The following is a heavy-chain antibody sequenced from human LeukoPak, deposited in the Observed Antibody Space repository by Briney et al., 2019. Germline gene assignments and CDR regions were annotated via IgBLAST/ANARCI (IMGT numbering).Heavy chain of an antibody. CDR1: GGSLSSSSYY. V-gene: IGHV4-39*07. Sequence: SETLSLTCTVSGGSLSSSSYYWGWIRQPPGKGLEWIGSIYYSGSTYYNPSLKSRVTISVDTSKNQFSLKLGSVTAADTAVYYCARDPSSILGYCSGGSCYSFYFDYWGQGTLVTVSS. J-gene: IGHJ4*02. CDR2: IYYSGST. CDR3: ARDPSSILGYCSGGSCYSFYFDY. D-gene: IGHD2-15*01.